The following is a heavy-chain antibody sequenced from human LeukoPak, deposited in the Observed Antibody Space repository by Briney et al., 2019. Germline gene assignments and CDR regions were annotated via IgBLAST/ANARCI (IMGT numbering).Heavy chain of an antibody. CDR2: ISWNSGSI. J-gene: IGHJ4*02. D-gene: IGHD3-22*01. CDR3: AKDFDYYDSSGYSH. Sequence: GGSLRLSCAASGFTFSSYAMSWVRQAPGKGLEWVSGISWNSGSIGYADSVKGRFTISRDNAKNSLYLQMNSLRAEDTALYYCAKDFDYYDSSGYSHWGQGTLVTVSS. V-gene: IGHV3-9*01. CDR1: GFTFSSYA.